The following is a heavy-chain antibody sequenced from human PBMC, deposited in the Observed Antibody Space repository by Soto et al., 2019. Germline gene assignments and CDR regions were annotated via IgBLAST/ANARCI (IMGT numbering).Heavy chain of an antibody. CDR1: GYTFTSYG. J-gene: IGHJ4*02. CDR3: ARDPGYSSSNPYFDY. CDR2: ISAYNGNT. V-gene: IGHV1-18*04. Sequence: GASVKVSCKASGYTFTSYGISWVRQAPGQGLEWMGWISAYNGNTNYAQKLQGRVTMTTDISTSTAYMELRSLRSDDTAVYYCARDPGYSSSNPYFDYWGQGTLVTVSS. D-gene: IGHD6-6*01.